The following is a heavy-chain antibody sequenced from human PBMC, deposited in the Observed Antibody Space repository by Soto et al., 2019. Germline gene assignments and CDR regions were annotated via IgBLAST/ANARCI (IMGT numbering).Heavy chain of an antibody. CDR2: IYYSGST. CDR1: GGSISSYY. CDR3: ARTSSSWTLPLFDY. V-gene: IGHV4-59*01. D-gene: IGHD6-13*01. Sequence: SETLSLTCTVSGGSISSYYWSWIRQPPGKGLEWIGYIYYSGSTNYNPSLKSRVTISVDTSKNQFSLKLSSVTAADTAVYYCARTSSSWTLPLFDYWGQGTLVTDSS. J-gene: IGHJ4*02.